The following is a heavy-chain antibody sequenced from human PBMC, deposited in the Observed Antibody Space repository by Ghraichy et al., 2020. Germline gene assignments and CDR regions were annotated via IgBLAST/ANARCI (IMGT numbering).Heavy chain of an antibody. CDR1: GGSISSGGYY. Sequence: SETLSLTCTVSGGSISSGGYYWSWIRQHPGKGLEWIGYIYYSGSTYYNPSLKSRVTISVDTSKNQFSLKLSSVTAADTAVYYCARGFGGQLLFLYFDYWGQGTLVTVSS. V-gene: IGHV4-31*03. J-gene: IGHJ4*02. CDR3: ARGFGGQLLFLYFDY. CDR2: IYYSGST. D-gene: IGHD2-2*01.